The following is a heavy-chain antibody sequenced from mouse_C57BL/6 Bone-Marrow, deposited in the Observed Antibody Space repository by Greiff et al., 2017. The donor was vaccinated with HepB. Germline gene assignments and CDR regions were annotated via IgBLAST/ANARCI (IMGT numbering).Heavy chain of an antibody. CDR1: GFSLTSYG. J-gene: IGHJ3*01. V-gene: IGHV2-3*01. D-gene: IGHD2-1*01. CDR3: AKRDGNYRETWFAY. Sequence: QVQLQQSGPGLVAPSQSLSITCTVSGFSLTSYGVSWVRQPPGKGLEWLGVIWGDGSTNYHSALISRLSISKDNSKSQVFLKLNSLQTDDTATYYCAKRDGNYRETWFAYWGQGTLVTVSA. CDR2: IWGDGST.